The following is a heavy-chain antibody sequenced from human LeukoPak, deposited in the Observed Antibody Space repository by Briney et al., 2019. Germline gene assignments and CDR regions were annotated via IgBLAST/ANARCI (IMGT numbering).Heavy chain of an antibody. Sequence: SETLSLTCTVSGYSISSGYYWGWIRQPPGKRLEWIGNIYHSGSTYYNPSLKSRVTISVDTSKNQLSLKLNSATAADTAVYYCTRFGPDYWGQGTLVTVS. D-gene: IGHD3-10*01. CDR2: IYHSGST. J-gene: IGHJ4*02. CDR3: TRFGPDY. V-gene: IGHV4-38-2*02. CDR1: GYSISSGYY.